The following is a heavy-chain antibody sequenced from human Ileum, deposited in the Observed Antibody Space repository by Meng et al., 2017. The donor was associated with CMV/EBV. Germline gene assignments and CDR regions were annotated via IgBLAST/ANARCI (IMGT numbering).Heavy chain of an antibody. CDR2: IHYTGRTT. J-gene: IGHJ4*02. CDR1: GYSFTSYW. V-gene: IGHV3-23*03. Sequence: GESLKISCKGSGYSFTSYWIGWVRLAPGKGLEWLSIIHYTGRTTYYADSVKGRFIISRDNSRSVLYLEMNSLRVEDTAVYYCAKDRTPDSRYNFDRWGQGILVTVSS. CDR3: AKDRTPDSRYNFDR. D-gene: IGHD2-2*02.